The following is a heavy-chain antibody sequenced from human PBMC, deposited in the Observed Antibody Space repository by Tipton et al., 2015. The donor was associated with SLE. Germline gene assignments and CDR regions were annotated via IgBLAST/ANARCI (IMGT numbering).Heavy chain of an antibody. Sequence: SLRLSCAASGFTFSSYSMNWVRQAPGKGLEWVSYISSSSSTIYYADSVKGRFTISRDNAKNSLYLQMNSLRAEDTAVYYCARQPRDSSGYYSDAFDIRGQGTMVTVSS. D-gene: IGHD3-22*01. CDR3: ARQPRDSSGYYSDAFDI. J-gene: IGHJ3*02. V-gene: IGHV3-48*01. CDR2: ISSSSSTI. CDR1: GFTFSSYS.